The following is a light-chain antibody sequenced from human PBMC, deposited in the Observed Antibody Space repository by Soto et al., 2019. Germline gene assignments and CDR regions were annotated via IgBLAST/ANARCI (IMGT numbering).Light chain of an antibody. V-gene: IGKV1-39*01. CDR3: QQSYKMPS. CDR1: RNVSIY. J-gene: IGKJ5*01. Sequence: DIPLTPYTYSLAASVGDRLTLTCRARRNVSIYLNWYQHKPGKGPTLLIHATSNLQIGVPSRFSGSGSGTEFTLTISSLEPEDFGTYYCQQSYKMPSFGQGTRLEI. CDR2: ATS.